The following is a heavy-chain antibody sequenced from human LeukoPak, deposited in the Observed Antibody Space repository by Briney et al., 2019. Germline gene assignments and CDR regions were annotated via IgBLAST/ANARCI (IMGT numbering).Heavy chain of an antibody. CDR3: ARLHDGYRYGADY. V-gene: IGHV4-59*08. CDR2: IYYSGST. Sequence: SETLSLTCTVSGGSISSYYWSWIRQPPGKGLEWIGYIYYSGSTNYNPSLKSRVTISVDASKNQFSLKLSPVTAADTAVYYCARLHDGYRYGADYWGQGTLVTAS. D-gene: IGHD5-18*01. CDR1: GGSISSYY. J-gene: IGHJ4*02.